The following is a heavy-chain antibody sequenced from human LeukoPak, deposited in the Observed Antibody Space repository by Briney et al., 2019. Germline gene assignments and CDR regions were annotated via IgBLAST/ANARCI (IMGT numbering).Heavy chain of an antibody. V-gene: IGHV4-34*01. CDR2: INHCGST. CDR3: ATMARGAFDS. D-gene: IGHD3-10*01. Sequence: SETLSLTCAVYGGSFSGYYWSWIRQPPGKGLEWLGEINHCGSTNYNPSLKSRVTISVDTSKNQFSLKLSSVTAADTAVYYCATMARGAFDSWGQGTMVTVSP. J-gene: IGHJ3*02. CDR1: GGSFSGYY.